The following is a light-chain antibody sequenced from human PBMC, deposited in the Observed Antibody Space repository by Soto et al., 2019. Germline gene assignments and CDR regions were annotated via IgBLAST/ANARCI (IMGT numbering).Light chain of an antibody. CDR1: SSDVGGYDY. CDR2: EVS. V-gene: IGLV2-14*01. CDR3: SSYSISTAYL. Sequence: QSVLTQPASVSGSPGQSITISCTGTSSDVGGYDYVSWYQLHPGKAPKLMVFEVSNRPSGVSYRFSGSKSGNTASLTISGLQAEDEADYFCSSYSISTAYLFGNGTKVTAL. J-gene: IGLJ1*01.